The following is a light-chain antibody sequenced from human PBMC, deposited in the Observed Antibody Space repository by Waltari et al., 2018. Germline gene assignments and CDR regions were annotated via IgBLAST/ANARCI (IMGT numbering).Light chain of an antibody. Sequence: EIVLTQSPGTLSLSPGERATLSCRASQNVSSSFLAWYQQKPGQAPRLLIYSASSRATGVPGRFSGSGSGTDFALTISRLEPEDFALYYCQQYGTSPIYTFGQGTRLEIK. CDR1: QNVSSSF. V-gene: IGKV3-20*01. CDR3: QQYGTSPIYT. J-gene: IGKJ2*01. CDR2: SAS.